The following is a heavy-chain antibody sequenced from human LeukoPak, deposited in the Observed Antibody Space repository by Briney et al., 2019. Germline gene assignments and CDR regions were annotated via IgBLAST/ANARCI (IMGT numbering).Heavy chain of an antibody. V-gene: IGHV1-2*02. CDR3: ARDQQGNWFDP. J-gene: IGHJ5*02. CDR1: GYTFSGYH. Sequence: ASVKVSCKASGYTFSGYHMHWVRLAPGQGLEWMGWINPNSGATNYAQKFQGRVTMTRDTSINTAHMELSRLRSDDTAVYYCARDQQGNWFDPWGQGTLVTVSS. CDR2: INPNSGAT. D-gene: IGHD6-13*01.